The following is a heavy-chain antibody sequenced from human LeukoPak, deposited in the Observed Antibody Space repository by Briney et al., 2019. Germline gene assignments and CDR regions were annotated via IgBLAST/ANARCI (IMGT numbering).Heavy chain of an antibody. CDR1: GFTFSRHA. Sequence: GGSLRLSCAASGFTFSRHAMSWVRQAPGKGLEWVSAISGSGPSTYYEDSVKGRFTISRDNTKNTLFLQMNSLRADDTAVYYCAKERDGSGSYSYFDYWGQGTLVTVSS. CDR2: ISGSGPST. J-gene: IGHJ4*02. V-gene: IGHV3-23*01. CDR3: AKERDGSGSYSYFDY. D-gene: IGHD3-10*01.